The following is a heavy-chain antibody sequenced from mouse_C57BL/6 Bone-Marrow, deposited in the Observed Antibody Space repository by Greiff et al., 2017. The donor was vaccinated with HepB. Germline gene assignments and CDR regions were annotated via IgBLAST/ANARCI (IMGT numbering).Heavy chain of an antibody. D-gene: IGHD1-1*01. CDR2: IDPSDSYT. J-gene: IGHJ2*01. V-gene: IGHV1-50*01. Sequence: QVQLQQPGAELVKPGASVKLSCKASGYTFTSYWMQWVKQRPGQGLEWIGEIDPSDSYTNYNQKFKGKATLTVDTSSSTAYMQLSSLTSEDSSVYYCYYGSSDYWGQGTTLTGSA. CDR3: YYGSSDY. CDR1: GYTFTSYW.